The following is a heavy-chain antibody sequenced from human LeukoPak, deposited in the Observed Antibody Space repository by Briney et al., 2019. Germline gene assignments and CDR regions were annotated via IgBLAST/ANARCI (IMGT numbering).Heavy chain of an antibody. CDR3: ASVGWDSYYFDY. D-gene: IGHD1-26*01. CDR1: GGSISSYY. CDR2: IYYSGST. J-gene: IGHJ4*02. Sequence: SETLPLTCTVSGGSISSYYWSWIRQPPGKGLEWIGYIYYSGSTNYNPSLKSRVTISVDTSKNQFSLKLSSVTAADTAVHYCASVGWDSYYFDYWGQGTLVTVSS. V-gene: IGHV4-59*01.